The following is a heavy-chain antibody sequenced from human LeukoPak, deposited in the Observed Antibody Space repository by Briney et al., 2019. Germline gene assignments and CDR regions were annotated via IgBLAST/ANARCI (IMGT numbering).Heavy chain of an antibody. J-gene: IGHJ6*03. CDR3: CFSAGSYYYYMDV. Sequence: PGGSLRLSCAASGFTFSSYSMNWVRQAPGKGLEWVSSISSSSSYIYYADSVKGRFTISRDNAKNSLYLQMNSLRAEDTAVYYCCFSAGSYYYYMDVWGKGTTVTVSS. V-gene: IGHV3-21*01. CDR1: GFTFSSYS. D-gene: IGHD2-15*01. CDR2: ISSSSSYI.